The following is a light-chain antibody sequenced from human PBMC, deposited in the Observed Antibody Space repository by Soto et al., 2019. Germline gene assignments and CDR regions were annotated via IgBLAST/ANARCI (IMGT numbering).Light chain of an antibody. CDR3: QSFDSSLNSWV. J-gene: IGLJ3*02. Sequence: QSALTQPPSVSWAPGQRVTISCTGSTSNIGAPFDVHWYQQFPGTAPNLLIFNNKHRPSGVPDRLSGSKSGSSASLAITGLQADDEADYYCQSFDSSLNSWVFGGGTKLTVL. V-gene: IGLV1-40*01. CDR2: NNK. CDR1: TSNIGAPFD.